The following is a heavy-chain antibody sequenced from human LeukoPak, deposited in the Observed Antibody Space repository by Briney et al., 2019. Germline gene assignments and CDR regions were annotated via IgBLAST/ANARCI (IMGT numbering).Heavy chain of an antibody. CDR1: LYTFTSYG. D-gene: IGHD3-22*01. J-gene: IGHJ4*02. V-gene: IGHV1-18*01. CDR3: ARGEQGTYYEVDY. CDR2: ISAYNGNT. Sequence: ASVKVSCKASLYTFTSYGISWVRQPPGRGLAWMGWISAYNGNTNYAQKLQGRVTMTTDTSTSTAYMELKSLRCDDTAVYYCARGEQGTYYEVDYWGQGTLVSVSS.